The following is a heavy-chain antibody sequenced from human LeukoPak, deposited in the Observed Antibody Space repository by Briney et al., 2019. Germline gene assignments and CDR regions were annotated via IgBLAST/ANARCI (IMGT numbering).Heavy chain of an antibody. Sequence: PGGSLRLSCVASGFSVSSNYMSWVRQAPGRGLEWVSTISSSSSCMYYAGSVEGRFTISRDNAENSLFLQMNSLRVEDTAVYYCVRVPPGSGDLQRWGQGTLVTVSS. D-gene: IGHD1-26*01. CDR2: ISSSSSCM. CDR1: GFSVSSNY. V-gene: IGHV3-21*01. J-gene: IGHJ4*02. CDR3: VRVPPGSGDLQR.